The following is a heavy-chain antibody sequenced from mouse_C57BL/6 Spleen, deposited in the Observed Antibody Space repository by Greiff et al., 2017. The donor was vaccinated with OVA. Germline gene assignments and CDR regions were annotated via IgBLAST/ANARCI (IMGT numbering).Heavy chain of an antibody. Sequence: EVQVVESEGGLVQPGSSMKLSCTASGFTFSDYYMAWVRQVPEKGLEWVANINYDGSSTYYLDSLKSRFIISRDNAKNILYLQMSSLKSEDTATDDCARDDGYDWYFDVWGTGTTVTVSS. V-gene: IGHV5-16*01. D-gene: IGHD2-3*01. J-gene: IGHJ1*03. CDR2: INYDGSST. CDR1: GFTFSDYY. CDR3: ARDDGYDWYFDV.